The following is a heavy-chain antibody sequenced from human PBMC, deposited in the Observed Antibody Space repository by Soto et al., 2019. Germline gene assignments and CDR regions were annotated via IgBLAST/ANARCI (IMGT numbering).Heavy chain of an antibody. Sequence: PGGSLRLSCEVSGFTFSRYAMSWVRQAPGKGLEWVSAVTGRGESTFYADSVKGRFTISRDNSKNGLYLQMNGLRDEDTAMYYCAKVGDPTTYYFHFNYWGQGTQVTVSS. V-gene: IGHV3-23*01. CDR1: GFTFSRYA. CDR3: AKVGDPTTYYFHFNY. CDR2: VTGRGEST. D-gene: IGHD3-22*01. J-gene: IGHJ4*02.